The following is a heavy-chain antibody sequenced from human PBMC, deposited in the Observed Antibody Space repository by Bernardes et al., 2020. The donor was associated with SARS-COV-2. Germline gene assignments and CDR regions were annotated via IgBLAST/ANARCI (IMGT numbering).Heavy chain of an antibody. V-gene: IGHV3-21*01. Sequence: GSLRLSCVASGFSFSSSSMNWVRQAPGKGLEWVSSISSSSYYIHYADSVKGRFTISRDNAKSSLYLHMNSLRVEDTAVYYCARDSCSSTSCYDYWGQGTLVTVSS. CDR3: ARDSCSSTSCYDY. D-gene: IGHD2-2*01. J-gene: IGHJ4*02. CDR2: ISSSSYYI. CDR1: GFSFSSSS.